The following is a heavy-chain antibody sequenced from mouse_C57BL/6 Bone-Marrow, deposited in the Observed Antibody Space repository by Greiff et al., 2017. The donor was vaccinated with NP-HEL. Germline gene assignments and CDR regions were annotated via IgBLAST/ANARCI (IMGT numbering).Heavy chain of an antibody. V-gene: IGHV5-4*01. CDR1: GFTFSSYA. D-gene: IGHD1-1*01. CDR2: ISDGGSYT. CDR3: ARIPYGKEAY. Sequence: EVQLQESGGGLVKPGGSLKLSCAASGFTFSSYAMSWVRQTPEKRLEWVATISDGGSYTYYPDNVKGRFTISRDKAKNNLYLQMSHLKSEDTAMYYWARIPYGKEAYWGQGTLVTVSA. J-gene: IGHJ3*01.